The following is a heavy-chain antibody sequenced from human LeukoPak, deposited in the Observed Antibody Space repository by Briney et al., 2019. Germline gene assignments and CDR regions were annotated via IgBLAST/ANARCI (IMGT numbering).Heavy chain of an antibody. J-gene: IGHJ4*02. CDR2: IRYDGSNK. V-gene: IGHV3-30*02. Sequence: GGSLRLSCAASGFTFSSYGMHWVRQAPGKGLEWVAFIRYDGSNKYYADSVKGRFTISRDNSKNTLNLQMNSLRAEDTAVYYCAKDPTHYRVWDYYETIGLSYWGQGTPVTVSS. CDR1: GFTFSSYG. D-gene: IGHD3-22*01. CDR3: AKDPTHYRVWDYYETIGLSY.